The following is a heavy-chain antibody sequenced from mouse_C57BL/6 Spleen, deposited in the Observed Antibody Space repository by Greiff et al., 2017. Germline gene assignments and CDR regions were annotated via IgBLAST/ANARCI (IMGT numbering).Heavy chain of an antibody. J-gene: IGHJ2*01. V-gene: IGHV1-55*01. CDR3: ARGRGGYFDY. Sequence: VQLQQPGAELVKPGASVKMSCKASGYTFTSYWITGVKQRPGQGLAWSGDIYPGSGSTNYNEKFKSKATLTVDTSSSTAYMQLSSLTSEDSAVYYCARGRGGYFDYWGQGTTLTVSS. CDR1: GYTFTSYW. CDR2: IYPGSGST.